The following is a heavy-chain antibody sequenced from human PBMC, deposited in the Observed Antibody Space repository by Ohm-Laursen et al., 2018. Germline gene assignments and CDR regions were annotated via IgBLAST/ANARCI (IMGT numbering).Heavy chain of an antibody. V-gene: IGHV3-66*01. CDR2: IYSGGST. Sequence: SLRLFCAASGFTVSSNYMSWVRQAPGKGLEWVSVIYSGGSTYYADSVKGRFTISRDNSKNTLYLQMNSLRAEDTAVYYCARTLGDGDRDYWGQGTLVTVSS. CDR1: GFTVSSNY. J-gene: IGHJ4*02. CDR3: ARTLGDGDRDY. D-gene: IGHD4-17*01.